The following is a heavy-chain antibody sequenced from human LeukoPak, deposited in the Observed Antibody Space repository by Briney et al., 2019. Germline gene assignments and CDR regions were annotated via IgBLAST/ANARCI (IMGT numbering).Heavy chain of an antibody. CDR2: IYTSGST. CDR3: ARGERVTAFDY. Sequence: PSETLSLTCTVSGGSITSYYRSWIRQPAGKGLEWIGRIYTSGSTNYNPSLKSRVTMSVDTSKNQISLKLTSVTAADTAVYYCARGERVTAFDYWGQGTLVSVSS. D-gene: IGHD1-14*01. J-gene: IGHJ4*02. V-gene: IGHV4-4*07. CDR1: GGSITSYY.